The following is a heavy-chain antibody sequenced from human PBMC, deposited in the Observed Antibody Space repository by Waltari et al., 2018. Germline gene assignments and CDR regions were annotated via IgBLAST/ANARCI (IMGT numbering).Heavy chain of an antibody. CDR1: GGSISSSSYY. Sequence: QLQLQESGPGLVKPSETLSLTCTVSGGSISSSSYYWGWIRQPPGKGLEWIGSIYYSGSTYYNPSLKSRVTISVDTSKNQFSLKLSSVTAADTAVYYCARRPYDSSGYNAFDIWGQGTMVTVSS. CDR3: ARRPYDSSGYNAFDI. J-gene: IGHJ3*02. D-gene: IGHD3-22*01. V-gene: IGHV4-39*01. CDR2: IYYSGST.